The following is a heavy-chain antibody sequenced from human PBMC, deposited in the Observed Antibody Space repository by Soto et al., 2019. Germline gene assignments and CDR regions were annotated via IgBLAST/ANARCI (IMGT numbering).Heavy chain of an antibody. CDR2: ISSSSTI. CDR1: GFTFSSYS. CDR3: ARDSGYSYGPLDY. J-gene: IGHJ4*02. V-gene: IGHV3-48*01. D-gene: IGHD5-18*01. Sequence: EVQLVESGGGLVQPGGSLRLSCAASGFTFSSYSMNWVRQAPGKGLEWVSYISSSSTIYYAASVKGRFTISRDNAKNSLYLQMNSLRAEDTAVYYCARDSGYSYGPLDYWGQGTLVTVSS.